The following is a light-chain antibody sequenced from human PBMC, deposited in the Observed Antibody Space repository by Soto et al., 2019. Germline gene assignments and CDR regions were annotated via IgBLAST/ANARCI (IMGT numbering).Light chain of an antibody. CDR3: QLYRSSPAEFT. Sequence: ENVLTQSPGTLSLSAGERATLSCRASQTIISNYLAWYQQKPGQAPRLLIFGASYRATGIPDRFSGSGSGTDFTLTISRLELDDFAVYYCQLYRSSPAEFTCGPGTKVDI. J-gene: IGKJ3*01. CDR1: QTIISNY. V-gene: IGKV3-20*01. CDR2: GAS.